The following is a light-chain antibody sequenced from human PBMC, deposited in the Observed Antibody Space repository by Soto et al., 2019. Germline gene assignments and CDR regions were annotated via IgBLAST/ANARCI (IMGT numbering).Light chain of an antibody. Sequence: QSALTQPASVSGSPGQSITISCTGTSSDVGGYNHVSWYQHSPGKAPKLILFAVSDRPSGVSHRFSGSKSGNTASLTISGLQADDEVDYYCCSYTSLSTVVFGGGTQLTVL. CDR2: AVS. CDR3: CSYTSLSTVV. J-gene: IGLJ2*01. CDR1: SSDVGGYNH. V-gene: IGLV2-14*01.